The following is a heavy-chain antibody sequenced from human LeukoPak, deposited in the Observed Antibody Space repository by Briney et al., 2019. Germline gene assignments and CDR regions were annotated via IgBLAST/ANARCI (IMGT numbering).Heavy chain of an antibody. CDR2: IYYSGST. J-gene: IGHJ5*02. CDR3: ARFFRLGELPAFDP. CDR1: GGSISSYY. V-gene: IGHV4-59*01. Sequence: SETLSLTCTVSGGSISSYYWSWIRQPPGKGLEWIGYIYYSGSTNYNPSLKSRVTISVDTSKDQFSLKLSSVTAADTAVYYCARFFRLGELPAFDPWGQGTLVTVSS. D-gene: IGHD1-26*01.